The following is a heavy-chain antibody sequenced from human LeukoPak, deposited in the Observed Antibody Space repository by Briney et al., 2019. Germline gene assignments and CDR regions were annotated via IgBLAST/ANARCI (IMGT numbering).Heavy chain of an antibody. CDR1: GFTFSSYG. Sequence: GGSLRLSCAASGFTFSSYGMHWVRQAPGKGLEWVAVISYDGSNKYYADSVKGRFTISRDNSKNTLYLQMNSLRAEDTAVYYCAKVRVGLLFDYWGQGTLVTVSS. V-gene: IGHV3-30*18. D-gene: IGHD2-15*01. J-gene: IGHJ4*02. CDR3: AKVRVGLLFDY. CDR2: ISYDGSNK.